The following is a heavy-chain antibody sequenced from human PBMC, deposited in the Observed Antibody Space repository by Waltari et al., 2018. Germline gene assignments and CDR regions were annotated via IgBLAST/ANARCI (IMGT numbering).Heavy chain of an antibody. D-gene: IGHD3-10*01. V-gene: IGHV4-31*03. Sequence: QVQLQESGPGLVKPSQTLSLTCSVSGVSISSGGDYWSCIRQHPGKGMEWMRYIYYRRRPYYNPSLKSRVTISADTAKNQFSLKLSSVTAADTAVYYCAREEGSGSPSNACDIWGQGTMVTVSS. CDR1: GVSISSGGDY. CDR2: IYYRRRP. CDR3: AREEGSGSPSNACDI. J-gene: IGHJ3*02.